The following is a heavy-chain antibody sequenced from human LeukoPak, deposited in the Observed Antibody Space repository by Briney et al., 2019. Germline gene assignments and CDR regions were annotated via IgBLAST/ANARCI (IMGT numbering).Heavy chain of an antibody. Sequence: PSETLSLTCTVSGCSISNYYWSWIRQSPAKGLEWIGYIYYSGGTNHNPSFKSRVTISVDMSKNQFSLKLNSVTAADTAMYYCARYALNWFDPWGQGTLVTVSS. CDR3: ARYALNWFDP. J-gene: IGHJ5*02. V-gene: IGHV4-59*08. CDR2: IYYSGGT. CDR1: GCSISNYY. D-gene: IGHD2-2*01.